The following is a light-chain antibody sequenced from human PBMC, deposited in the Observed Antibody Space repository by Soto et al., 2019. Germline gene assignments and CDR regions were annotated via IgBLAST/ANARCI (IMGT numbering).Light chain of an antibody. CDR1: QIIGTN. CDR3: QQYDKWPYT. Sequence: EIVLTQSPATLSVSPGEGATLSCRTSQIIGTNLAWYQQKPGQAPMLLIYGAFIRAPGFPVRFRGTGSGSEFTLTISSLQSEDGALYFCQQYDKWPYTFGQGTNLELK. J-gene: IGKJ2*01. V-gene: IGKV3-15*01. CDR2: GAF.